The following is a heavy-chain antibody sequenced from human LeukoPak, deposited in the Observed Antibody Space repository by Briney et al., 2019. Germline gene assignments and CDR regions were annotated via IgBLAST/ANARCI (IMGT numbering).Heavy chain of an antibody. D-gene: IGHD2-15*01. CDR1: GFTFSDYY. CDR3: ATLGRNYFDS. CDR2: ISSSGSAI. V-gene: IGHV3-11*01. Sequence: GGSLRLSCAASGFTFSDYYVTWSRQAPGKGLEWVSYISSSGSAIYYADSVKGRLTISRDYAKNSLYLQMNSLRAEDTAVYYCATLGRNYFDSWGQGTLVPVSS. J-gene: IGHJ4*02.